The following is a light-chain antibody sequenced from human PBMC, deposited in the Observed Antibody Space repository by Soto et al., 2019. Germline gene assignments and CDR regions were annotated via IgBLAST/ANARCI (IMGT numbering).Light chain of an antibody. V-gene: IGLV1-44*01. Sequence: QSVLTQPPSTSGTPGQRVIISCSGGSSNIGSNTVNWYQQLQGTAPKLLIYGDTQRPSGVPDRISGSKSGTSASLAISGLQSEDEAYYYCSTWDSSLNGWVFGGGTQLTVL. CDR2: GDT. CDR3: STWDSSLNGWV. CDR1: SSNIGSNT. J-gene: IGLJ3*02.